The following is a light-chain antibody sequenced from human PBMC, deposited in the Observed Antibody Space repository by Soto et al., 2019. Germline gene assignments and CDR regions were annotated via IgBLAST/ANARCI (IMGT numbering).Light chain of an antibody. CDR1: QGISSY. CDR2: AAS. V-gene: IGKV1-9*01. CDR3: QQLNSYPRT. Sequence: DIQLTQSPSFLSAPVGDRVTFTCRASQGISSYLAWYQQNPGKAPKLLIYAASTLQSGVPSRFSGSGSGTEFTLTISSLQPEDFATYYCQQLNSYPRTFGGGTKVDIK. J-gene: IGKJ4*01.